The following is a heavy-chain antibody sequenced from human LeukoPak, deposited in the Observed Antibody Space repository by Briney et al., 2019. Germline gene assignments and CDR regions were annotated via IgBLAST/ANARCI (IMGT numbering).Heavy chain of an antibody. V-gene: IGHV3-74*01. Sequence: GSLRLSCAASGFTFSSSWMHWVRQGPGRGLVYVSRISSDGSDIFYADSVKGRFTISRDNSKNMLYLQMNSLRAEDTAVYYCARDKGAATEERSDYWGQGTLVTVSS. J-gene: IGHJ4*02. CDR3: ARDKGAATEERSDY. CDR1: GFTFSSSW. CDR2: ISSDGSDI. D-gene: IGHD1-26*01.